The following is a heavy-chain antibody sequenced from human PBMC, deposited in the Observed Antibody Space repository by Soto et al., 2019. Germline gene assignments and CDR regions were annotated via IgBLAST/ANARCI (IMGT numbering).Heavy chain of an antibody. CDR3: AKDGNWELLPSTGMDV. Sequence: SLRLSCGGSGFSFISYGMRCFRQSPGKVLEWVAAISFDGSNGYYGDSVKGRFTISRDNSKNTLYLQMNSLRPEDTAVYYCAKDGNWELLPSTGMDVWGQGTTVTVSS. D-gene: IGHD1-26*01. CDR2: ISFDGSNG. V-gene: IGHV3-30*18. J-gene: IGHJ6*02. CDR1: GFSFISYG.